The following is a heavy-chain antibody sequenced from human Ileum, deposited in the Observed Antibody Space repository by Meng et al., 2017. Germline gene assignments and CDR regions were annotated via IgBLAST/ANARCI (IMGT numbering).Heavy chain of an antibody. D-gene: IGHD5-12*01. CDR3: AKRGYPSSLYYFDY. V-gene: IGHV3-74*01. Sequence: EVQLVESGGGLVQPGGSLRLSCAASGFTFSSFWINWVRQAPGKGLVWASRINSDGSSTSYADSVKGRFTISRDNAKSTLYLQMNSLRAEDTAVYYCAKRGYPSSLYYFDYWGQGTLVTVSS. CDR1: GFTFSSFW. CDR2: INSDGSST. J-gene: IGHJ4*02.